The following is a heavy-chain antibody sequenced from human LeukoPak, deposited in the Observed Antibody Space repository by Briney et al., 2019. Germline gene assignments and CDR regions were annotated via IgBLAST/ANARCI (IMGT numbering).Heavy chain of an antibody. CDR1: GGSISSYY. Sequence: PSETLSLTCTVSGGSISSYYWSWIRQPAGKGLEWIGRIYTSGSTNYNPSLKSRVTMSVDTSKNQFSLKLSSVTAADTAVYYCAGDYSSSSKPGDFDYWGQGTLVTVSS. V-gene: IGHV4-4*07. CDR3: AGDYSSSSKPGDFDY. J-gene: IGHJ4*02. D-gene: IGHD6-6*01. CDR2: IYTSGST.